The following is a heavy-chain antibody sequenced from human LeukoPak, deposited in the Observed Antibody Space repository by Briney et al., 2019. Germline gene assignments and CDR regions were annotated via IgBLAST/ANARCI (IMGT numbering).Heavy chain of an antibody. CDR2: IYPGDSDT. D-gene: IGHD6-13*01. J-gene: IGHJ4*02. Sequence: GESLKISCKGSGYSFTSYWIGWVRQMPGKGLEWMGIIYPGDSDTRYSPSFQGQVTISADKSISTAYLQWSSLKASDTAMYYCASASGQYSSSWYWPYFDYWGQGILVTVSS. CDR3: ASASGQYSSSWYWPYFDY. V-gene: IGHV5-51*01. CDR1: GYSFTSYW.